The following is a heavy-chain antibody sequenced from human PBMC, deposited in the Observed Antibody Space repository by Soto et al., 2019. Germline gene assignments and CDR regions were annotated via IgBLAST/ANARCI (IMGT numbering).Heavy chain of an antibody. CDR2: IKQDGSEK. CDR3: ARGSYGMDV. V-gene: IGHV3-7*01. Sequence: GGSLRLSCAASGFTFSIYGMHWVRQAPGKGLEWVANIKQDGSEKYYVDSVKGRFTISRDNAKNSLYLQMSSLRAEDTAVYYCARGSYGMDVWGQGTTVTVSS. J-gene: IGHJ6*02. CDR1: GFTFSIYG.